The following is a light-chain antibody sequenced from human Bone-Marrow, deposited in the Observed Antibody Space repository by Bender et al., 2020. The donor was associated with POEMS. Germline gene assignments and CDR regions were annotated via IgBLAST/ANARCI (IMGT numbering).Light chain of an antibody. CDR2: QDN. J-gene: IGLJ2*01. CDR3: QAWDSNTVI. Sequence: SYDLTQPPSVSVSPGQTASISCSGDRLENKYVCWYQQKPGQSPVVVIYQDNKRPSGIPERFSGSNSGDTATLTISGTQTMDEADYYCQAWDSNTVIFGGGTKVTVL. V-gene: IGLV3-1*01. CDR1: RLENKY.